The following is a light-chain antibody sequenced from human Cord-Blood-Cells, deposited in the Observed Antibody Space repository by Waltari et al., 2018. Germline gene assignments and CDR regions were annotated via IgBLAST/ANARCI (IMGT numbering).Light chain of an antibody. CDR2: DVS. CDR3: SSYTSSSTV. Sequence: QSALTQPASVSGSPGQSITIPCTGTSSDVGGYNYVSWYQQHHGKAPKLMIYDVSTRPSGVSNRFSGSKSGNTASLTISGLQAEDEADYYCSSYTSSSTVFGGGTKLTVL. CDR1: SSDVGGYNY. V-gene: IGLV2-14*01. J-gene: IGLJ3*02.